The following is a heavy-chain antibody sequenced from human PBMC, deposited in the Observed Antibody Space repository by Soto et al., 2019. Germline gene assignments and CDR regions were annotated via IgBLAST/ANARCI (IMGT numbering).Heavy chain of an antibody. V-gene: IGHV3-23*01. CDR2: ISGSGSDR. J-gene: IGHJ6*03. CDR3: TKTPRSYYYYMDV. Sequence: EVQVLESGGGLVQPGGSLRLSCVASGFTFSTYAMNWVRRAPGKGLEWVSGISGSGSDRYYADSVRGRFTISRDNSNNTLNLQMDSLRAEDTAIYYCTKTPRSYYYYMDVWGKGTTVTVSS. D-gene: IGHD3-10*01. CDR1: GFTFSTYA.